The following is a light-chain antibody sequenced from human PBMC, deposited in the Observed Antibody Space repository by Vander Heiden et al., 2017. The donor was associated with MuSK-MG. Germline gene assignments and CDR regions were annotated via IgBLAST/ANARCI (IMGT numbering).Light chain of an antibody. CDR2: DTT. J-gene: IGKJ3*01. Sequence: EVVFTQSPATLSLSPGETATLSCGASQTVSGSNLAWYQHRPGRAPRLLIYDTTTRATGVPDRFSGSGSGTNFTLTISRLEPEDFAVYYCQLYSGEPRLHTFGHGTKLDV. CDR3: QLYSGEPRLHT. CDR1: QTVSGSN. V-gene: IGKV3D-20*01.